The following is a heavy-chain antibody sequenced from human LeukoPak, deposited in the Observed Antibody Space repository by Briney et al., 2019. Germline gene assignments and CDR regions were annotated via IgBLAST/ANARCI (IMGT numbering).Heavy chain of an antibody. CDR3: ARGVGQDAFDI. Sequence: GGSLRLSCAASGFTIRTNYMSWVRQAPGKGLEWVSVIYSGGNTYYADSVKGRFTFSKDNSKNTLYLQMTNLRVEDTAVYYRARGVGQDAFDIWGQGTMATVSS. J-gene: IGHJ3*02. CDR2: IYSGGNT. V-gene: IGHV3-53*01. D-gene: IGHD1-26*01. CDR1: GFTIRTNY.